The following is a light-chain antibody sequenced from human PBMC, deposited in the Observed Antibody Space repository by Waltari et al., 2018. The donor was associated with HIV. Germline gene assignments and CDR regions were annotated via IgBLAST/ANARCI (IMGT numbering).Light chain of an antibody. CDR3: SSYARNSPRL. CDR1: ASDFGDYNY. J-gene: IGLJ2*01. CDR2: DVT. V-gene: IGLV2-14*03. Sequence: QSVLTQPASVSGAPGHSITISCTGTASDFGDYNYVSWYQQLPGKAPKLVIYDVTQRPSGISQLFAGSRSGTTASLTISGLQAEDEADYYCSSYARNSPRLFGGGTKLTVL.